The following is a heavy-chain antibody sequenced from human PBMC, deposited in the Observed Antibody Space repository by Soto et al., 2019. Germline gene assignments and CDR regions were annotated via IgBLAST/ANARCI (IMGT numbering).Heavy chain of an antibody. Sequence: ASETLSLTCAVYGGSFSGYYWSWIRQPPGKGLEWIGEINHSGSTNYNPSLKSRVTISVDTSKNQFSLKLSSVTAADTAVYYCARGRGYSGYEVFPFFDYWGQGTLVTVSS. CDR2: INHSGST. CDR1: GGSFSGYY. J-gene: IGHJ4*02. V-gene: IGHV4-34*01. D-gene: IGHD5-12*01. CDR3: ARGRGYSGYEVFPFFDY.